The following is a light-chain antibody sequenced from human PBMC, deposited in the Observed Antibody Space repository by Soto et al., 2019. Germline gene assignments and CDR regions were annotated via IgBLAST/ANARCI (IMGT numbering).Light chain of an antibody. CDR3: SSYTSRG. V-gene: IGLV2-14*01. CDR1: SSDVGGYNY. J-gene: IGLJ1*01. Sequence: QSLLTNPASLSGSPGQSITISCTGTSSDVGGYNYVSWYQQHPGKAPKLMIYEVSNRPSGVSNRFSGSKSGNTASLTISGLQAEDEADYYCSSYTSRGFGTGTKVTVL. CDR2: EVS.